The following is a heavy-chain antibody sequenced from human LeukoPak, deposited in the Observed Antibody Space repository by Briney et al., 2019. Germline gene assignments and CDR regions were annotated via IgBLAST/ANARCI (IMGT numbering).Heavy chain of an antibody. Sequence: SETLSLTCAVYGGSFSGYYWSWIRQPPGKGLEWIGEINHSGSTNYNPSLKSRVTISVDTSKNQFSLKLSSVTAADTAVYYCARGAYDYVWGSYRFYFDYWGQGTLVTVSS. V-gene: IGHV4-34*01. CDR3: ARGAYDYVWGSYRFYFDY. D-gene: IGHD3-16*02. J-gene: IGHJ4*02. CDR1: GGSFSGYY. CDR2: INHSGST.